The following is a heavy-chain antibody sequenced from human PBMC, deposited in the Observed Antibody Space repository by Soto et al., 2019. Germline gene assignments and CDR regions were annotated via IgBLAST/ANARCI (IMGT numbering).Heavy chain of an antibody. V-gene: IGHV4-39*01. CDR2: IYYSGNT. D-gene: IGHD2-15*01. J-gene: IGHJ4*02. Sequence: QLQLQESGPGLMKPSETLSLTCTVSGGGIYSDGYYWGWIRQSPGKGLEWIGNIYYSGNTYYNPSLKSRVTISMDMSKNQFSLKLTSVTAADTAVYYCARRSGARCYNYWGRGTLVTVSS. CDR1: GGGIYSDGYY. CDR3: ARRSGARCYNY.